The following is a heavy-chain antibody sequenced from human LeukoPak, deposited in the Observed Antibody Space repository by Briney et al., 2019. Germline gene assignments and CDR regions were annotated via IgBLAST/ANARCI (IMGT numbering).Heavy chain of an antibody. V-gene: IGHV3-23*01. J-gene: IGHJ5*02. D-gene: IGHD3-10*01. Sequence: GGSLRLSCAASGFTFSSYAMSWVRQVPGKGLEWVSAISGSGGSTYYADSVKGRFTISRDNSKNTLYLQMNSLRAEDTAVYYCAKDRRVRGVIDNNWFDPWGQGTLVTVSS. CDR2: ISGSGGST. CDR3: AKDRRVRGVIDNNWFDP. CDR1: GFTFSSYA.